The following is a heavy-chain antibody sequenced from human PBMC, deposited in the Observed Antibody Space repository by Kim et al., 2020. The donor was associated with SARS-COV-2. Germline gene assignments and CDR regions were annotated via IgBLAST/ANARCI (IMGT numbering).Heavy chain of an antibody. CDR2: IKEDGGQT. V-gene: IGHV3-7*01. CDR3: ARDRSSRD. D-gene: IGHD2-2*01. CDR1: GFTFSNYW. Sequence: GGSLRLSCAASGFTFSNYWMTWVRQAPGKGLEWVANIKEDGGQTYYVDSVKGRFTISRDNAKNSLFLHMNNLRAEDTALYYCARDRSSRDWGQGTLVTVSS. J-gene: IGHJ4*02.